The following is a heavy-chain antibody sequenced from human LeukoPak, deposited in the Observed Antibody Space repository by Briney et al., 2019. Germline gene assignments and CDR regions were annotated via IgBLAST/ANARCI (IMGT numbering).Heavy chain of an antibody. CDR2: INSGGTT. CDR1: GFTVSSNY. V-gene: IGHV3-53*01. Sequence: GGSLRLSCAASGFTVSSNYMSWVRQAPGKGLEWISLINSGGTTYYADSVKGRFTISRDNSKNTLYLQMNSLRAEDTAVYYCARDGATVTYDAFDIWGQGTMVTVSS. J-gene: IGHJ3*02. D-gene: IGHD4-17*01. CDR3: ARDGATVTYDAFDI.